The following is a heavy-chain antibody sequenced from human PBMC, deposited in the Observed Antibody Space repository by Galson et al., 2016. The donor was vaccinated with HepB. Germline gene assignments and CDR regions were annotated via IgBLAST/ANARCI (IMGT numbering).Heavy chain of an antibody. Sequence: SLRLSCAASGFTFSSYDMTWVRQAPGKGLDWVSTISGSGGETHYADSVKGRFTFSRDNSKNTMYVQMTSLRAEDTAVYYCASGTTVTTSNSLWYFDLWGRGTLVTVSS. CDR1: GFTFSSYD. CDR2: ISGSGGET. J-gene: IGHJ2*01. D-gene: IGHD4-17*01. CDR3: ASGTTVTTSNSLWYFDL. V-gene: IGHV3-23*01.